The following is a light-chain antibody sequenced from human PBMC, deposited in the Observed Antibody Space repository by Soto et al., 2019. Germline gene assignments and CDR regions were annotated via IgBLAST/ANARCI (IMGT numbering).Light chain of an antibody. CDR1: QGVXSY. J-gene: IGKJ5*01. CDR2: YAS. CDR3: RQHCNFTSST. Sequence: ILTQCPAALSLSLCERATLSCRASQGVXSYFAWYQMKPGQAPRLLIXYASNRATAILARFSGSGSGRDFTLTLSSILPEDSGASDCRQHCNFTSSTFGHVTQVEIK. V-gene: IGKV3-11*02.